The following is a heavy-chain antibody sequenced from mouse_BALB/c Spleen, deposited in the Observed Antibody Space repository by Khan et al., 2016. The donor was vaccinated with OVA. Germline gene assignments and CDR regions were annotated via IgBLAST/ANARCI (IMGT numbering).Heavy chain of an antibody. V-gene: IGHV1-53*01. CDR2: INPSNGDT. Sequence: QVQLQQSGAELVKPGASVKLSCKASGYTFTSYYMYWVKQRPGQGLEWIGDINPSNGDTYFNEKYKNKDTLTVDKSSSTTYMQLSSLTSEDSAVYYCTRGGYGGFASWGQGTLVTVSA. CDR3: TRGGYGGFAS. CDR1: GYTFTSYY. J-gene: IGHJ3*01. D-gene: IGHD2-2*01.